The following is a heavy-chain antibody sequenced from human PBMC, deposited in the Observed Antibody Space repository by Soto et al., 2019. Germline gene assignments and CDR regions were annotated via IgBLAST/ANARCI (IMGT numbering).Heavy chain of an antibody. J-gene: IGHJ6*02. V-gene: IGHV3-23*01. CDR1: GFTFSSYA. Sequence: EVQLLESGGGLVQPGGSLRLSCAASGFTFSSYAMSWVRQAPGKGLEWVSTISDSGGSTYYADSVKGRFTISRDNSKNTLYLQMNSLRAEETAVYSCAKDRRVLPIVLCGLSYYYAMDVWGQGTTVTVSS. CDR3: AKDRRVLPIVLCGLSYYYAMDV. D-gene: IGHD1-26*01. CDR2: ISDSGGST.